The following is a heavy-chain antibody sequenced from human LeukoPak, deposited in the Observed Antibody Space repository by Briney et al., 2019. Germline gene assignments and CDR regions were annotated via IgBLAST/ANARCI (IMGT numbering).Heavy chain of an antibody. CDR2: IYSGGST. CDR1: GFTVSNNY. J-gene: IGHJ3*02. D-gene: IGHD5-18*01. CDR3: ARDNRGSRSGYSNGSWAFDI. Sequence: GGSLRLSCAASGFTVSNNYMTWVRQAPGKGLEWVSVIYSGGSTYYADSVKGRYTISRDNSKNTLYLQMNSLRAEDTAVYYCARDNRGSRSGYSNGSWAFDIWGQGTMVTVSS. V-gene: IGHV3-66*01.